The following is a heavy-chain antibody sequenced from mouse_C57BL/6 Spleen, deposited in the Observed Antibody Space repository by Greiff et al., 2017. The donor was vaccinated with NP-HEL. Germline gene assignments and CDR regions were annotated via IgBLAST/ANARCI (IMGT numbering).Heavy chain of an antibody. V-gene: IGHV1-22*01. CDR1: GYTFTDYN. CDR2: INPNNGGT. D-gene: IGHD2-4*01. CDR3: ARDDYEVYAMDY. J-gene: IGHJ4*01. Sequence: EVQLHQSGPELVKPGASVKMSCKASGYTFTDYNMHWVQQSPGKSLEWIGYINPNNGGTSYNQKFKGKATLTVNKSSSTAYMELRSLTSEDSAVYYCARDDYEVYAMDYWGQGTSVTVSS.